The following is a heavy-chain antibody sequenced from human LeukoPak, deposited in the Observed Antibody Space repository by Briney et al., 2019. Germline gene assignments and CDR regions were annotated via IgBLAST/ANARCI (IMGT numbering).Heavy chain of an antibody. CDR1: GYTFTSHG. J-gene: IGHJ4*02. Sequence: GASVKVSCKASGYTFTSHGISWVRQAPGQGLEWMGWISTYNGNTNYAQKLQGRVSMTTNTSTSTAYMDLRSLRSDDTAVYYCARDPRGYCSSTSCYGDGFDYWGQGTLVTVSS. CDR2: ISTYNGNT. D-gene: IGHD2-2*01. V-gene: IGHV1-18*01. CDR3: ARDPRGYCSSTSCYGDGFDY.